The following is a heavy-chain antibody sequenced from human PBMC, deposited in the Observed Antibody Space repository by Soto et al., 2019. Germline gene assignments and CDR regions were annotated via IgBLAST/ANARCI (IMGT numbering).Heavy chain of an antibody. D-gene: IGHD2-21*02. CDR2: ISYDGSNK. J-gene: IGHJ4*02. V-gene: IGHV3-30*18. CDR3: AKGMRVYCGGVCSEHYFDY. Sequence: QVQLVESGGGVVQPGRSLRLSCAASGFTFSSYGMHWVRQAPGKGLEWVAVISYDGSNKYYADSVKGRFTISRDNSKNTLYLQMNSVRAEDTAVYYCAKGMRVYCGGVCSEHYFDYWGQGTLVTVSS. CDR1: GFTFSSYG.